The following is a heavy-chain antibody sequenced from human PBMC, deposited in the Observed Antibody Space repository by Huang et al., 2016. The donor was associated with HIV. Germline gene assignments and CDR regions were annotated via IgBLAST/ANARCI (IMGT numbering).Heavy chain of an antibody. V-gene: IGHV1-18*01. D-gene: IGHD6-19*01. Sequence: QVQLVQSGAEVKTPGASVKVSCTASGYTFNSYGISWVRQAPGQGLEWMGWISAHNGNTKYAQKLQGRVTLTKDTPSSTAYMELRSLRSDDTAVYYCARDQRWPGGYFDYWGQGTLVTVSS. CDR3: ARDQRWPGGYFDY. J-gene: IGHJ4*02. CDR2: ISAHNGNT. CDR1: GYTFNSYG.